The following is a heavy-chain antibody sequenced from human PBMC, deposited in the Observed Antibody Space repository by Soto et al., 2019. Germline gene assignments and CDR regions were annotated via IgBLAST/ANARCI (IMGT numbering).Heavy chain of an antibody. V-gene: IGHV3-33*01. D-gene: IGHD1-1*01. CDR1: GFTFSSYG. CDR3: ARERTGTVVSLLDY. Sequence: QVQLVESGGGVVQPGRSLRLSCAASGFTFSSYGMHWVRQAPGKGLEWVAVIWYDGSNKYYADSVKGRFTISRDNSKNTLYLQMNSLRAEDTAVYYCARERTGTVVSLLDYWGQGTLVTVSS. J-gene: IGHJ4*02. CDR2: IWYDGSNK.